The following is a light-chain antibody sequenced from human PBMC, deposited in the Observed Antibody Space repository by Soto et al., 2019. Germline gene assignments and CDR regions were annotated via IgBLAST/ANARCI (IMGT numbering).Light chain of an antibody. V-gene: IGLV3-1*01. CDR1: KLGDKY. Sequence: SYELTQPPSVSVSPGQTASITCSGDKLGDKYACWYQQKPGQSPVLVIYQDSKRPSGIPERCSGSNSENTATLTISGTQAMDEADYYCQAWDSSTGVVFGGGTKVTVL. CDR3: QAWDSSTGVV. J-gene: IGLJ2*01. CDR2: QDS.